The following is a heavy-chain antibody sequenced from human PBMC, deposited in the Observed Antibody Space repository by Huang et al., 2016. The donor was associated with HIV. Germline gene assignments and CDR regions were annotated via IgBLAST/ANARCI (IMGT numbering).Heavy chain of an antibody. CDR3: ERDPRIQSWLNFFDY. CDR1: GFSISSYW. J-gene: IGHJ4*02. Sequence: EVQLVESGGGLVQLGGSLRLSCAASGFSISSYWMHWVRQAPGKGLVWVSRSNSDGSSTSYADSVKGRFAMSKDNAKNTLYLQRNSLRAEDTAVYYCERDPRIQSWLNFFDYWGQGTLVSVSS. V-gene: IGHV3-74*01. D-gene: IGHD3-22*01. CDR2: SNSDGSST.